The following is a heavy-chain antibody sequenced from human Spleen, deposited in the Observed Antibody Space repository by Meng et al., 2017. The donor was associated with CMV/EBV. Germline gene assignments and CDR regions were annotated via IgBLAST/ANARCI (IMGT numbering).Heavy chain of an antibody. CDR1: GFTFSSSA. CDR3: ARRIAGNSIY. J-gene: IGHJ4*02. V-gene: IGHV3-23*01. Sequence: GESLKISCAASGFTFSSSAMSWVRQAPGKGLEWVSAISGSGTNTYYADSVKGRFTISRDSSTLYLHMNSLRGEDTAMYYCARRIAGNSIYWGQGTLVTVSS. CDR2: ISGSGTNT. D-gene: IGHD2-21*01.